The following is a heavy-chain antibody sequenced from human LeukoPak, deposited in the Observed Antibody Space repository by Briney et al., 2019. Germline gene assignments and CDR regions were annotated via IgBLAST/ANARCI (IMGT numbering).Heavy chain of an antibody. CDR2: ISYDGSNK. Sequence: GGSLRLSCAASGFTFSSYGMHWVRQAPGKGLEWVAVISYDGSNKYYADSVKGRFTISRDNSKNTLYLQMNSLRAEDTAVYYCAKDPIYCSSTSCYKLYYYYYYGMDVWGQGTTVTVS. V-gene: IGHV3-30*18. J-gene: IGHJ6*02. CDR3: AKDPIYCSSTSCYKLYYYYYYGMDV. CDR1: GFTFSSYG. D-gene: IGHD2-2*02.